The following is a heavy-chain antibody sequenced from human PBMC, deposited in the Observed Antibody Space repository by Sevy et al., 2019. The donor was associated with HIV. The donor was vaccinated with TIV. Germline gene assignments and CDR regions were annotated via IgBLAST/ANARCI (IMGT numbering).Heavy chain of an antibody. CDR1: GFTFSSYW. CDR3: VRVLWDVLVVPAATPSPWLDS. V-gene: IGHV3-7*01. J-gene: IGHJ5*01. CDR2: IKQDGSEK. D-gene: IGHD3-16*02. Sequence: GGSLRLSCAASGFTFSSYWMSWVRQAPGKGLEWVANIKQDGSEKYYVDSVKGRFTISRDNAKNSLYLQMNSLKAGDTALYYCVRVLWDVLVVPAATPSPWLDSWGQGTLVTVSS.